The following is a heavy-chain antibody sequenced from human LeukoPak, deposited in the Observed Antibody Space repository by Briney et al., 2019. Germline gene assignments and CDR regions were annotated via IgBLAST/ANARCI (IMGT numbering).Heavy chain of an antibody. J-gene: IGHJ4*02. D-gene: IGHD3-22*01. CDR3: AKGTYYYDSSGLDY. V-gene: IGHV3-23*01. Sequence: PGGSLRLSCAASGFTFSSYAMSWVRQAPGKGLEWASAISGSGGSTYYADSVKGRFTISRDNSKNTLYLQMNSLRAEDTAAYYCAKGTYYYDSSGLDYWGQGTLVTVSS. CDR2: ISGSGGST. CDR1: GFTFSSYA.